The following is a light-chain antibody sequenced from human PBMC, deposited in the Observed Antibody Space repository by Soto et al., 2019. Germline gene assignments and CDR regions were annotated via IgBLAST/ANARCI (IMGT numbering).Light chain of an antibody. J-gene: IGKJ4*01. CDR1: QSVSSN. Sequence: EIVMTQSPATLSVSPGERATLSCRASQSVSSNLAWYQQKPGQAPRLLIYGASTRATGIPARFSGSGSGTEFTLTISSLQSKDFAVYYCQQYNNWPQLTFGGGTKVEIK. V-gene: IGKV3-15*01. CDR2: GAS. CDR3: QQYNNWPQLT.